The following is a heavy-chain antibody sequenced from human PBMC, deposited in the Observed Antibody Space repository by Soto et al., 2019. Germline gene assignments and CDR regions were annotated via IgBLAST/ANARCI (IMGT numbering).Heavy chain of an antibody. CDR2: IYPGDSDT. D-gene: IGHD2-2*01. Sequence: GESLKISCKGSGYSFSNYWIGWVRQMPGKGLEWMGIIYPGDSDTRYSPSFKGQVTMSADKSISTAYLQWSSLKASDTAIYYCARRALGYCSSSGCYYYYGMDVWGQGTTVTVSS. CDR3: ARRALGYCSSSGCYYYYGMDV. CDR1: GYSFSNYW. J-gene: IGHJ6*02. V-gene: IGHV5-51*01.